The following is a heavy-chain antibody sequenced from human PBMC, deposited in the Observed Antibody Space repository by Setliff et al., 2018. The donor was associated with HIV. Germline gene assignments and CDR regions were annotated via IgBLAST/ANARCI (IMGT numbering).Heavy chain of an antibody. J-gene: IGHJ3*02. CDR1: GGSISSGGFY. CDR2: IYYTGST. CDR3: ARDRGVYCRSTNCYSPVDAFDI. V-gene: IGHV4-31*03. D-gene: IGHD2-2*01. Sequence: SETLSLTCSVSGGSISSGGFYWSWVRQHPGKGLEWIGYIYYTGSTSYNPSLKSRVTMSVDTSRNQFSLKLGSVTAADTAVYYCARDRGVYCRSTNCYSPVDAFDIWGQGTMVTVSS.